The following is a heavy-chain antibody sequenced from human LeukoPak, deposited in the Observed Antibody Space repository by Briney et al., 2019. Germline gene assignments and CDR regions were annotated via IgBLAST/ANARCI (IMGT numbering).Heavy chain of an antibody. CDR2: ISYDGSNK. D-gene: IGHD3-3*01. CDR1: GFTFSSYA. CDR3: ARDVSDFWSFSKYYYMDV. J-gene: IGHJ6*03. V-gene: IGHV3-30*04. Sequence: PGGSLRLSCAASGFTFSSYAMHWVRQAPGKGLEWVAVISYDGSNKYYADSVRGRFTISRDNSKNTLYLQMNSLRADDTAVYYCARDVSDFWSFSKYYYMDVWGKGTTVTVSS.